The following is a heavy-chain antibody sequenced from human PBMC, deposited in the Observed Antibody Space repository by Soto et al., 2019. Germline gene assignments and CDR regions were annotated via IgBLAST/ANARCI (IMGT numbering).Heavy chain of an antibody. Sequence: QITLKESGPTLVNPTQTLTLTCTFSGFSLNTSGVGVGWVRQPPGKALEWLALIYWDGAQRYSPSLESRLTTTKDTSENQVVLTMTNMDPVDTAKYFCAHKAPHKYRLHHFDSWGQGTLVTVSS. CDR2: IYWDGAQ. CDR3: AHKAPHKYRLHHFDS. V-gene: IGHV2-5*02. CDR1: GFSLNTSGVG. J-gene: IGHJ4*02. D-gene: IGHD2-15*01.